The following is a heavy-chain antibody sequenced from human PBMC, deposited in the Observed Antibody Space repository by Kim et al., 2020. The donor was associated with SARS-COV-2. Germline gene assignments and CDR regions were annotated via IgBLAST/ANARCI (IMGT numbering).Heavy chain of an antibody. V-gene: IGHV3-30*18. D-gene: IGHD5-12*01. CDR1: GFIFRNYG. CDR3: VKDQNEGYNHLSPHY. J-gene: IGHJ4*01. CDR2: ISYYGTGQ. Sequence: GGSLRLSCAASGFIFRNYGMHWVRQAPGKGLEWVAVISYYGTGQHNADSVECRFTTSRDNDDNTLHLQMSSLAPEDTAVYYCVKDQNEGYNHLSPHYWG.